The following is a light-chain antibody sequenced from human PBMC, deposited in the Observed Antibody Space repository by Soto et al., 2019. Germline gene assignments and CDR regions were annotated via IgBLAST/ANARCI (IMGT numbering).Light chain of an antibody. CDR3: HQHNNWWT. Sequence: ELVLTPSPDTLSLSPGARATLSCRASQSLASSFIAWYQQKPGQAPRLLIYDTSSRASGIPDRFSGSGSGTDFTLTISRLETEDFGVYYCHQHNNWWTFGQGTKVDIK. J-gene: IGKJ1*01. V-gene: IGKV3D-20*02. CDR2: DTS. CDR1: QSLASSF.